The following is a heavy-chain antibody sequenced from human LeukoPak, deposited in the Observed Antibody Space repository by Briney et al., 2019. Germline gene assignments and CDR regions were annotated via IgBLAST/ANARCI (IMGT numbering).Heavy chain of an antibody. Sequence: GGSLRLSCAGSGFTFSNYSINWVRQAPGKGLEWVSSISPISHYIYYADSVRGRFTISRDNARNSLYLQMNRLRDEDTAVYYCARDRHTAMVYYYYYMDVWGTGTTVTVSS. CDR2: ISPISHYI. D-gene: IGHD5-18*01. V-gene: IGHV3-21*04. CDR1: GFTFSNYS. CDR3: ARDRHTAMVYYYYYMDV. J-gene: IGHJ6*03.